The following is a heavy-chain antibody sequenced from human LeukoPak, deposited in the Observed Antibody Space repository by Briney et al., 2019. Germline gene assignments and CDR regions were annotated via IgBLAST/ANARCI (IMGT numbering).Heavy chain of an antibody. D-gene: IGHD3-3*02. CDR3: ARDGILGSHDC. CDR1: GFTFRSYW. J-gene: IGHJ4*02. V-gene: IGHV3-74*01. CDR2: IDNDGSGT. Sequence: GGSLRLSCAASGFTFRSYWMRWVRQTPGKGLVWVSRIDNDGSGTSYADSVKGRFTITRDNAKNTLFLQMNSLRAEDTAVYYCARDGILGSHDCWGQGTLVTVSS.